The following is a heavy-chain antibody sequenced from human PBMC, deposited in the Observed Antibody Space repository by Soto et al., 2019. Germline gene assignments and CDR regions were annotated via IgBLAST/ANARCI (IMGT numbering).Heavy chain of an antibody. D-gene: IGHD2-15*01. V-gene: IGHV3-23*01. CDR3: AKSPLGYCSGGSCYPPHYFDY. J-gene: IGHJ4*02. Sequence: EVQLLDSGGGLVQPGGSLRLSCAASGFTFSNYAMSWVRQAPGKGLEWVSGVGGSGDSTYYADAVKGRVTISRDNSQHTLYLQMNSLRAEDTAVYYCAKSPLGYCSGGSCYPPHYFDYWGQGTLVTVSS. CDR1: GFTFSNYA. CDR2: VGGSGDST.